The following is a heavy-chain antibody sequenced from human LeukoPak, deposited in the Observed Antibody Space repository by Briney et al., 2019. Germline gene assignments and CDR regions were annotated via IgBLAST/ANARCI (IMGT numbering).Heavy chain of an antibody. CDR2: ISGSGGST. CDR3: AKGTVWGVRAFDI. D-gene: IGHD7-27*01. Sequence: QPGGSLRLSCAASGFTFTSYAMSWVRQAPGKGLEWVSAISGSGGSTYSADSVKGRFTISRNNSKNTLYLQMNSLRAEDTAEYYCAKGTVWGVRAFDIWGQGTMVTVSS. V-gene: IGHV3-23*01. CDR1: GFTFTSYA. J-gene: IGHJ3*02.